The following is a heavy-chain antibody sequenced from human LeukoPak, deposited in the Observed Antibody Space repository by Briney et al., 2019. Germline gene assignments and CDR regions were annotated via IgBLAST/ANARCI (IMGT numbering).Heavy chain of an antibody. CDR3: VRVRDSSNWYVFDV. CDR1: GFTFSTYP. J-gene: IGHJ3*01. V-gene: IGHV3-30*04. Sequence: GGSLRLSCAASGFTFSTYPMYWVRQAPGKGLEWVAVISYDESNKYYADSVKGRFTVSRDNSKSTLSLQMNSLRAEDTAVYYCVRVRDSSNWYVFDVWGQGTMVTVSS. D-gene: IGHD6-13*01. CDR2: ISYDESNK.